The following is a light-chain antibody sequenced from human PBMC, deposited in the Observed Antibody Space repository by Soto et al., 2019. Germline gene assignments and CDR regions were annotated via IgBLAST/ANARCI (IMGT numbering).Light chain of an antibody. CDR3: QQYINWLIT. V-gene: IGKV3-15*01. J-gene: IGKJ5*01. Sequence: EILMTQSPATLSVSPGERATLSCRSSQSVSSNFAWYQQKPGQAPRLLIYGGSTRATGIPARFSGSGSGTEFTLTISSLQSEDFAVYYCQQYINWLITVGQGTRLEIK. CDR1: QSVSSN. CDR2: GGS.